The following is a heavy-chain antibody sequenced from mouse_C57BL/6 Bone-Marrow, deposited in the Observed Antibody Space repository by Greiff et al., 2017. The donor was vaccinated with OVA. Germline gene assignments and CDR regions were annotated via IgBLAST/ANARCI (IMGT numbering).Heavy chain of an antibody. D-gene: IGHD1-1*01. Sequence: EVQLQQSGPVLVKPGASVKMSCKASGYTFTDYSMNWVKQSHGQSLEWIGVINPCNGGTSYNQKFKDKATLTVDKSSSTAYMELHSLTSEDSAVYYGATYCGSSVFAYWGQGTLVTVSA. CDR2: INPCNGGT. J-gene: IGHJ3*01. V-gene: IGHV1-19*01. CDR3: ATYCGSSVFAY. CDR1: GYTFTDYS.